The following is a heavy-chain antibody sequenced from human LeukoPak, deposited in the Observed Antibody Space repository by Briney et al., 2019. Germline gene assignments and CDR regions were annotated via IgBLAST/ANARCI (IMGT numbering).Heavy chain of an antibody. CDR3: ARVLRWLQFGPDAFDI. CDR2: ISYDGSNK. D-gene: IGHD5-24*01. V-gene: IGHV3-30-3*01. J-gene: IGHJ3*02. CDR1: GFTFSSYA. Sequence: GGSLRLSCAASGFTFSSYAMHWVRQAPGKGLEWVAVISYDGSNKYYADSVKGRFTISRDNSKNTLYLQMNSLRAEDTAVYYCARVLRWLQFGPDAFDIWGQGTMVTVSS.